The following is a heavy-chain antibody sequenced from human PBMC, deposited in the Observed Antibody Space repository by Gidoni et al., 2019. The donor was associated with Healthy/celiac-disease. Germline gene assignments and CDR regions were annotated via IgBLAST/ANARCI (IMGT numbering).Heavy chain of an antibody. Sequence: EVQLVESGGGLVKPGGSLRLSCAPSGFTFRNAWLSWVRQAPGKGLEWVGRIKSKTDGGTTDYAAPVKGRFTISRDDSKNTLYLQMNSLKTEDTAVYYCTTGGAVAGDGLAAYFDYWGQGTLVTVSS. CDR2: IKSKTDGGTT. CDR3: TTGGAVAGDGLAAYFDY. V-gene: IGHV3-15*01. CDR1: GFTFRNAW. J-gene: IGHJ4*02. D-gene: IGHD6-19*01.